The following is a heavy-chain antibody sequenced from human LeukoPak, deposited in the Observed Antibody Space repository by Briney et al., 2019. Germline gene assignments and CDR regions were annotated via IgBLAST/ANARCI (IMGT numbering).Heavy chain of an antibody. CDR2: IYYSGST. CDR3: ARQRNYYDSSGYYYAIDY. D-gene: IGHD3-22*01. J-gene: IGHJ4*02. V-gene: IGHV4-39*01. Sequence: SETLSLTCTVSGGSISSSSYYRGWIRQPPGKGLEWIGSIYYSGSTYYNPSLKSRVTISVDTSKNQFSLKLSSVTAADTAVYYCARQRNYYDSSGYYYAIDYWGQGTLVTVSS. CDR1: GGSISSSSYY.